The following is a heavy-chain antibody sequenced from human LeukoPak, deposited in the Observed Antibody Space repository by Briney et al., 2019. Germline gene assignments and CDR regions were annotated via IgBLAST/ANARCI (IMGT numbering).Heavy chain of an antibody. D-gene: IGHD3-10*01. CDR2: ISYDGSNK. J-gene: IGHJ4*02. CDR1: GFTFSSYA. CDR3: ASSAKPAIHYFDY. Sequence: PGGSLRLSCAASGFTFSSYAMHWVRQAPGKGLEWVAVISYDGSNKYYADSVKGRFTISRDNSKNTLYLRMNSLRAEDTAVYYCASSAKPAIHYFDYWGQGTLVTVSS. V-gene: IGHV3-30*04.